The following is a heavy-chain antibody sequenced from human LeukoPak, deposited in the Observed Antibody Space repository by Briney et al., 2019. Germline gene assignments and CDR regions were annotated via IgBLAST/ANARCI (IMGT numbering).Heavy chain of an antibody. CDR3: ARQNRDAFDI. CDR2: IYYSGST. V-gene: IGHV4-39*01. CDR1: GGSISSSSYY. J-gene: IGHJ3*02. Sequence: SETLSLTCAVSGGSISSSSYYWGWIRQPPGKGLEWIGSIYYSGSTYYNPSLKSRVTISVDTSKNQFSLKLSSVTAADTAVYYCARQNRDAFDIWGQGTMVTVSS.